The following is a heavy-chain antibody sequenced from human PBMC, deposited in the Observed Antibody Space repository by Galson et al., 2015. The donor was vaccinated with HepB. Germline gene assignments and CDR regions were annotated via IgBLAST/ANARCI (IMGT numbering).Heavy chain of an antibody. CDR1: GFTFSSYA. Sequence: SLRLSCAASGFTFSSYAMHWVRQAPGKGLEWVAVISYDGSNKYYADSVKGRFTISRDNSKNTLYLQMNSLRAEDTAVYYCARGTPREWELLRGPGFGLVFDYWGQGTLVTVSS. CDR3: ARGTPREWELLRGPGFGLVFDY. J-gene: IGHJ4*02. V-gene: IGHV3-30*04. CDR2: ISYDGSNK. D-gene: IGHD1-26*01.